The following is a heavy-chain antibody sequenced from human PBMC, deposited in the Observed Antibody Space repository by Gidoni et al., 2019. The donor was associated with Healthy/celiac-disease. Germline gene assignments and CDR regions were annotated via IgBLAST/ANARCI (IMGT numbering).Heavy chain of an antibody. Sequence: QVQLVQSGAEVKKPGASVKVSCKASGYTFTSYDINWVRQATGQGLEWMGWMNPNSGNTVYAQKFQGRVTMTRNTSISTAYMELSSLRSEDTAVYYCARGEPDHYDFWSGFPIYYYYGMDVWGQGTTVTVSS. D-gene: IGHD3-3*01. CDR3: ARGEPDHYDFWSGFPIYYYYGMDV. CDR2: MNPNSGNT. CDR1: GYTFTSYD. V-gene: IGHV1-8*01. J-gene: IGHJ6*02.